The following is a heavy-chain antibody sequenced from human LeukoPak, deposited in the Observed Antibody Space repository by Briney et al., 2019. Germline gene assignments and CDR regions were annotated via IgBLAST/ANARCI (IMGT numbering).Heavy chain of an antibody. CDR2: ISSSGRII. V-gene: IGHV3-48*03. J-gene: IGHJ4*02. CDR1: GFTFSSYE. D-gene: IGHD6-13*01. CDR3: ARDLNKAAGY. Sequence: PGGSLRLSCAASGFTFSSYEMNWVRQAPGKGLEWVSYISSSGRIIYYADSVKGRFTISRDNSKNTLYLQMNSLRAEDTAVYYCARDLNKAAGYWGQGTLVTVSS.